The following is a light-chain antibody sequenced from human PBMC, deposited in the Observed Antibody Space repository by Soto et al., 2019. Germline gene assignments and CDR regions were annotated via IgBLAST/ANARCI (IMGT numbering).Light chain of an antibody. CDR3: QQLNSYPHT. CDR2: AAS. Sequence: DIQLTQSPSFLSASVGDRVTITCRASQGISSYLAWYQQKPGKAPKLLIYAASTLQSGVPSRFSGSGSGTEITLTICSLQPEDFATYYCQQLNSYPHTFGGGTKVEIK. V-gene: IGKV1-9*01. J-gene: IGKJ4*01. CDR1: QGISSY.